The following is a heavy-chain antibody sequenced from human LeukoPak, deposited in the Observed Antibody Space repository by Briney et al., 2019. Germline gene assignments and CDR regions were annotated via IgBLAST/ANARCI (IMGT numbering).Heavy chain of an antibody. CDR1: GGSISGYY. Sequence: SETLSLTCSVSGGSISGYYWTWVRQPPGKGLEWIGQIHYSGRADYNPSLKSRITMSVDTSRNQISLKLSSVTAADTAIYYCVRFGVNYDMDVWGQGTTVTV. CDR3: VRFGVNYDMDV. J-gene: IGHJ6*02. D-gene: IGHD3-16*01. CDR2: IHYSGRA. V-gene: IGHV4-59*01.